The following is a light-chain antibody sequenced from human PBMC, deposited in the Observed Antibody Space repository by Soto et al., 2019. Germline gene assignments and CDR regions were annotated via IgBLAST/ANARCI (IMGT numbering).Light chain of an antibody. CDR2: KAS. V-gene: IGKV1-5*03. J-gene: IGKJ1*01. CDR1: QSISSW. Sequence: DIPMTQSPSTLSASVGDRVTITCRASQSISSWLAWYQQKPGKAPKLLIYKASSLESGVPSRFSGSGSGTEFTLTIRSLQPDDFATYYCQQYNSYSPWTFGQGTKVEIK. CDR3: QQYNSYSPWT.